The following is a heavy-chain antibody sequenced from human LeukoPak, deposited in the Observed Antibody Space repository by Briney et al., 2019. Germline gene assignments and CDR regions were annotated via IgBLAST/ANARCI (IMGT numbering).Heavy chain of an antibody. V-gene: IGHV4-39*07. D-gene: IGHD6-19*01. CDR3: ARTSGRVAVDY. CDR2: FYYSGST. J-gene: IGHJ4*02. Sequence: SETLSLTCTVSGGSISSSGYYWGWIRQPPGKGLDWIGSFYYSGSTYYNPSLKSRVTISVDTSKNQFSLKLTSVTAADTAVYYCARTSGRVAVDYWGQGTLVTVSS. CDR1: GGSISSSGYY.